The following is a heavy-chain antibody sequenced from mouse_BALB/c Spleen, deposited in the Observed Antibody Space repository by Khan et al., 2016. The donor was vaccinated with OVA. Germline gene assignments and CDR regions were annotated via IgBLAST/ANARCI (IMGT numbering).Heavy chain of an antibody. V-gene: IGHV3-1*02. CDR1: GYSITSGYG. J-gene: IGHJ2*01. CDR2: IRYSGST. D-gene: IGHD3-3*01. CDR3: ARTARIKY. Sequence: EVQLQESGPGLVKPSQSLSLTCTVTGYSITSGYGWNWIRQFPGNKLEWMGYIRYSGSTNYNPSLKGQTSITRDTSKNPFFLQLNSVTTEDTATYYCARTARIKYWGQGTTLTVSS.